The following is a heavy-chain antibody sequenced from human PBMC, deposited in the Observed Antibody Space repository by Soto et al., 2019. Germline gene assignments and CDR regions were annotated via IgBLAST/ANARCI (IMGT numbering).Heavy chain of an antibody. Sequence: QVQLQESGPGLVEPSQTLSLTRNVSGGSISSGGYHWSWIRQHPGKGLEWIAYIYYSGDTYYNPSLKSRVAISVHTSKKQFSLNLSSATAADTAVYYCARLAYSSRGGQFFDYWGQGVLVTVSS. D-gene: IGHD6-13*01. V-gene: IGHV4-31*03. CDR2: IYYSGDT. CDR3: ARLAYSSRGGQFFDY. J-gene: IGHJ4*02. CDR1: GGSISSGGYH.